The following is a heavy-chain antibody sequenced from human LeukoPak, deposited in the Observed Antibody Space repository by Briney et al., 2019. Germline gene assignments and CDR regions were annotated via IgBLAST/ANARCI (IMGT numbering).Heavy chain of an antibody. V-gene: IGHV3-9*03. CDR2: IMWNSGSI. D-gene: IGHD6-13*01. Sequence: PGGSLRLSCAASAFTFDEYAMDWVRQAPGKGLEWVSGIMWNSGSIVYADSVKGRFTISRDNAKNSLYLQMNSLRAEDMALYYCARDMGAPYSSSLSVRGFDYWGQGTLVTVSS. CDR3: ARDMGAPYSSSLSVRGFDY. CDR1: AFTFDEYA. J-gene: IGHJ4*02.